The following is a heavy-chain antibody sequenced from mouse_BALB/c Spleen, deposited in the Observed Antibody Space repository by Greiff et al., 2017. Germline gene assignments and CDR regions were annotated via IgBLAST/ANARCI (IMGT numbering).Heavy chain of an antibody. D-gene: IGHD3-3*01. J-gene: IGHJ2*01. Sequence: EVHLVESGGDLVKPGGSLKLSCAASGFTFSSYGMSWVRQTPDKRLEWVATISSGGSYTYYPDSVKGRFTISRDNAKNTLYLQMSSLKSEDTAMYYCARQRAGTGNFDYWGQGTTLTVSS. CDR3: ARQRAGTGNFDY. CDR2: ISSGGSYT. CDR1: GFTFSSYG. V-gene: IGHV5-6*01.